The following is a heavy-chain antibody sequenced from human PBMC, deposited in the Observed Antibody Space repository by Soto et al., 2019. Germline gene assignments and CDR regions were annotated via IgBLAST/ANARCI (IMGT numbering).Heavy chain of an antibody. Sequence: GGTLRLSCSASGFPFCCSGLHWVRKAPGKGLEWVAVIWYDGSNKYYADSVKGRFTISRDNSKNTLYLQMNSLRAEYTAVYYCARDEGGVGLLEWFRPYYYCRDVLGQGTTGIVAS. CDR1: GFPFCCSG. D-gene: IGHD3-3*01. CDR2: IWYDGSNK. V-gene: IGHV3-33*01. CDR3: ARDEGGVGLLEWFRPYYYCRDV. J-gene: IGHJ6*02.